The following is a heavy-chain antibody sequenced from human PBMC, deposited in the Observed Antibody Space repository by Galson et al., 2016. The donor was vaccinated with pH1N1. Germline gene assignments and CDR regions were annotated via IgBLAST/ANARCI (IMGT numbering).Heavy chain of an antibody. Sequence: PALVKPTQTLTLTCTFSGFSLSDSGMSVSWIRQPPGKALEWLARIDWDDDKFYSTSLQTRLTISKDTSKNQVVLTMTNMDPWDTATYYCARTKRRGGWAFDIWGQGTIITVSS. CDR2: IDWDDDK. J-gene: IGHJ3*02. D-gene: IGHD6-19*01. CDR1: GFSLSDSGMS. V-gene: IGHV2-70*17. CDR3: ARTKRRGGWAFDI.